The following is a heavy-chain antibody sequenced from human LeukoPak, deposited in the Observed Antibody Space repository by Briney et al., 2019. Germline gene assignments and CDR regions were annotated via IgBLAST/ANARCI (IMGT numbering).Heavy chain of an antibody. V-gene: IGHV4-39*01. CDR1: GGSMNSYY. D-gene: IGHD3-10*01. J-gene: IGHJ4*02. Sequence: SSETLSLTCTVSGGSMNSYYWGWIRQPPGKGLEWIGSIYYSGSTYYNPSLKSRVTISVDTSKNQFSLKLSSVTAADTAVYYCARSWFGEFFLGYWGQGTLVTVSS. CDR2: IYYSGST. CDR3: ARSWFGEFFLGY.